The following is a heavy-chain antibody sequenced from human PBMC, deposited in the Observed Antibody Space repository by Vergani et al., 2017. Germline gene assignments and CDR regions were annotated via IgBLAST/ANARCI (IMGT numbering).Heavy chain of an antibody. CDR3: VRDRGLXAGGRCYTEAWDY. V-gene: IGHV3-30*03. Sequence: QVQLVESGGNVVQSGTSLILSCAASGFSFGSYGMHWVRQSPGKGLEWVVGISFDGTNEYYPDLVKGRFTISRDIAKNTLYLQVRSLRLEDTGVYHCVRDRGLXAGGRCYTEAWDYWGQGTPVTVSS. J-gene: IGHJ4*02. CDR1: GFSFGSYG. D-gene: IGHD2-2*02. CDR2: ISFDGTNE.